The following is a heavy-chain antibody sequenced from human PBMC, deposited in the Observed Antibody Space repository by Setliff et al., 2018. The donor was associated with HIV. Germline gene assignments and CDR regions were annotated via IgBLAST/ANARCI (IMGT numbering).Heavy chain of an antibody. CDR1: GGSISSSSYY. J-gene: IGHJ4*02. D-gene: IGHD6-6*01. V-gene: IGHV4-39*07. CDR3: ASVYSSSSRPYFDY. CDR2: IYYSGST. Sequence: SETLSLTCTVSGGSISSSSYYWGWIRQPPGKGLEWIGSIYYSGSTYYNPSLKSRVTISVDTSKNQFSLKLSSVTAADTAVYYCASVYSSSSRPYFDYWGQGTLVTVS.